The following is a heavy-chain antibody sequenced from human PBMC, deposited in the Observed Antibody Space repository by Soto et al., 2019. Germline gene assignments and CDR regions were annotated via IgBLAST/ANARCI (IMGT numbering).Heavy chain of an antibody. CDR3: ARVWGGAFDI. V-gene: IGHV4-59*01. J-gene: IGHJ3*02. CDR2: IYYSGST. CDR1: GGSISSYY. D-gene: IGHD3-10*01. Sequence: SETLSLTCTVSGGSISSYYWSWIRQPPGKGLEWIGYIYYSGSTNYNPSLKSRVTISVDTSKNQFSLKLSSVTAADTAVYYCARVWGGAFDIWGQGKMVPVS.